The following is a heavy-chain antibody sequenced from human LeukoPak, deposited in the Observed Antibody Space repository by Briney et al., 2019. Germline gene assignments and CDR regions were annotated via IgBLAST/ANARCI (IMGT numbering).Heavy chain of an antibody. Sequence: SETLSLTCTVSGGSISSYYWNWIRQPPGKGLEWIGYIYYSGSTDYNPSLKSRVTISVDTSKNQFSLKLRSVTAADTAVYYCARGSPTPDYWGQGTLVTVSS. V-gene: IGHV4-59*01. CDR2: IYYSGST. CDR1: GGSISSYY. J-gene: IGHJ4*02. D-gene: IGHD1-26*01. CDR3: ARGSPTPDY.